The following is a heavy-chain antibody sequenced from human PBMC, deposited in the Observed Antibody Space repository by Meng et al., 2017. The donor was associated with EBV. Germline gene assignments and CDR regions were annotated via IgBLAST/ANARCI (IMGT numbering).Heavy chain of an antibody. Sequence: TTFKWSGPTLVTPPQTLPLPFTFSGVCRSPSGVGVCWLRQPPGKALEWLALIYWDDDKRYSPSLKSRLTITKDTSKNQVVLTMTNMDTVDTAAYYCAHRRDEYSSSWYGWFDHWGQGTLVTVSS. CDR3: AHRRDEYSSSWYGWFDH. CDR2: IYWDDDK. CDR1: GVCRSPSGVG. V-gene: IGHV2-5*02. D-gene: IGHD6-13*01. J-gene: IGHJ5*02.